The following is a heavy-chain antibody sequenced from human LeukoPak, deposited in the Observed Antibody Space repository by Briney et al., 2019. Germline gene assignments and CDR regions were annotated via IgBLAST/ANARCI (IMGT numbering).Heavy chain of an antibody. J-gene: IGHJ4*02. V-gene: IGHV3-23*01. D-gene: IGHD4-23*01. CDR2: ISRSGTET. CDR3: AKKSPDSSGNPAYD. CDR1: GFTFSNYG. Sequence: PGGSLRLSCAGAGFTFSNYGMSWVRQAPGKGLEWVSVISRSGTETYHADSVRGRFTISRDNAKNTLYLQVNSLRAEDTAVYYCAKKSPDSSGNPAYDWGQGTLVTVSS.